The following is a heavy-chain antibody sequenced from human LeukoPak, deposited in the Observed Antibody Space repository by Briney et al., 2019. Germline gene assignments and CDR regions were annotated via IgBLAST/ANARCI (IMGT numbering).Heavy chain of an antibody. D-gene: IGHD6-13*01. CDR3: ARGGDRVLALDEYSSSTIQLPFDY. J-gene: IGHJ4*02. CDR2: IYYGGST. V-gene: IGHV4-39*01. Sequence: SEPLSLTCTVSGGSISSSDYYWGWIRQPPGKGLEWIGSIYYGGSTYYNPSLKSRVTISVDTSMNQFSLKLSSVTAADTAVYYCARGGDRVLALDEYSSSTIQLPFDYWGQGTLVTVSS. CDR1: GGSISSSDYY.